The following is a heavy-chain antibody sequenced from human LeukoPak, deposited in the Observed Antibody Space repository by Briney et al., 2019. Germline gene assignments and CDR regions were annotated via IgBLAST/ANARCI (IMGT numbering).Heavy chain of an antibody. Sequence: PGGSLRLSCAASGFTFSSYAMSWVRQAPGKGLEWVSYISSSSSTIYYADSVKGRLTISRDNAKNSLYLQMNSLRAEDTAVYYCARVGQWFGEKVNDYWGQGTLVTVSS. J-gene: IGHJ4*02. D-gene: IGHD3-10*01. V-gene: IGHV3-48*04. CDR1: GFTFSSYA. CDR2: ISSSSSTI. CDR3: ARVGQWFGEKVNDY.